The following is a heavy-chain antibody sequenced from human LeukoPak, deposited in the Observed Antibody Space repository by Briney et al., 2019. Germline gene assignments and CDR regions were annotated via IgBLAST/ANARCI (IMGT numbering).Heavy chain of an antibody. V-gene: IGHV1-69*13. CDR3: ARETAFDY. D-gene: IGHD1-14*01. CDR1: GGTFSSYA. J-gene: IGHJ4*02. Sequence: GASVKVSCKASGGTFSSYAISWVRQAPGQGLEYMAGIIPIFGTANYAQKFQGRITINVDESTSTAYMELSSLRYEDTAVYYCARETAFDYWGQGTLVTVSS. CDR2: IIPIFGTA.